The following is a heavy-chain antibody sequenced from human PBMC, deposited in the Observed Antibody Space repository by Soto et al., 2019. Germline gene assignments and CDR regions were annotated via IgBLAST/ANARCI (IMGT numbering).Heavy chain of an antibody. CDR3: ARGMIGDILPTYYKVYYYAMDV. CDR1: GFTFNLYP. D-gene: IGHD3-9*01. V-gene: IGHV3-48*01. CDR2: ISTRSDAM. J-gene: IGHJ6*02. Sequence: GGSLRLSCTASGFTFNLYPMNWVRQAPGKGLEWLSHISTRSDAMYYADSVKGRFTISRDNAKNSLYLQMNSLRAEDTAVYYCARGMIGDILPTYYKVYYYAMDVWGQGTTVTVSS.